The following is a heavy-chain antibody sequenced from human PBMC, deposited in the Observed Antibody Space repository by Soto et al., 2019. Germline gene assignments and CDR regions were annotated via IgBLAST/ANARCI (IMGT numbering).Heavy chain of an antibody. V-gene: IGHV4-34*01. CDR2: INHSGST. CDR1: GGSFSGYY. D-gene: IGHD3-10*01. CDR3: ARGRGSYGSGSYYRGINWFDP. J-gene: IGHJ5*02. Sequence: SETLSLTCAVYGGSFSGYYWSWIRQPPGKGLEWIGEINHSGSTNYNPSLKSRVTISVDTSKNQFSLKLSSVTAADTAVYYCARGRGSYGSGSYYRGINWFDPWGQGTLVTV.